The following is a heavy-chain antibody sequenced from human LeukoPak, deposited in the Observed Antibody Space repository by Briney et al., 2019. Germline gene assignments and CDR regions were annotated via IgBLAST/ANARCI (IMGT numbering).Heavy chain of an antibody. D-gene: IGHD6-13*01. CDR3: ARNGGIAAIDY. Sequence: SETLSLTCTVSGGSISSYYWSWIRQPPGKGLEWIGYIYYSGSTNYNPSLKSRVTISVDTSKNQFFLKLSSVTAADTAVYYCARNGGIAAIDYWGQGTLVTVSS. V-gene: IGHV4-59*01. CDR2: IYYSGST. J-gene: IGHJ4*02. CDR1: GGSISSYY.